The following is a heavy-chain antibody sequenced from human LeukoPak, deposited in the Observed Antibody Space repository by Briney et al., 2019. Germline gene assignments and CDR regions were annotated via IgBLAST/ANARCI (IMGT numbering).Heavy chain of an antibody. CDR1: GFTFSSYS. CDR3: ARDLDPYYDFWSGYCPLDY. D-gene: IGHD3-3*01. V-gene: IGHV3-48*01. J-gene: IGHJ4*02. CDR2: ISSSSSTI. Sequence: GGSLRLSCAASGFTFSSYSMNWVRQAPGKGLEWVSYISSSSSTIYYADSVKGRFTISRDNAKNSLYLQMNSLRAEDTAVYYCARDLDPYYDFWSGYCPLDYWGQGTLVTVSS.